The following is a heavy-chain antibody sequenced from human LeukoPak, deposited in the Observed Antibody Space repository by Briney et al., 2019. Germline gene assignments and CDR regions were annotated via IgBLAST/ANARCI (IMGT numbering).Heavy chain of an antibody. CDR2: INPNSGGT. CDR1: GYTFTGYY. J-gene: IGHJ4*02. CDR3: ARDSPSGYDSSGYYLDY. D-gene: IGHD3-22*01. V-gene: IGHV1-2*02. Sequence: ASVKVSCKASGYTFTGYYMHWVRQAPGQGLEWMGWINPNSGGTNYAQKFQGRVTMTRDTSISTAYMELSRLRSDDTAVYHCARDSPSGYDSSGYYLDYWGQGTLVTVS.